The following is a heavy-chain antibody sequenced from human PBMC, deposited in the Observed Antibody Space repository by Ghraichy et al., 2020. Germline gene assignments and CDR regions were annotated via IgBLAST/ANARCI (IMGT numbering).Heavy chain of an antibody. CDR2: IYYSGST. V-gene: IGHV4-31*03. CDR3: AGETVAGFYFDY. Sequence: SETLSLTCTVSGGSISSGGYYWSWIRQHPGKGLEWIGYIYYSGSTYYNPSLKSRVTISVDTSKNQFSLKLSSVTAADTAVYYCAGETVAGFYFDYWGQGTLVTVSS. J-gene: IGHJ4*02. CDR1: GGSISSGGYY. D-gene: IGHD6-19*01.